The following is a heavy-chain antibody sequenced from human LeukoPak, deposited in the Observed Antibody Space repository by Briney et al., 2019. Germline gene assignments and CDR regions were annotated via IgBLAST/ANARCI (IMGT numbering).Heavy chain of an antibody. CDR2: IIPILGIA. D-gene: IGHD1-26*01. CDR3: ARDREAHSGSYFDY. Sequence: ASVKVSCKASGGTFSSYAISWVRQAPGQGLEWMGRIIPILGIANYAQKFQGRVTITADKSTSTAYMELSSLRSEDTAVYYCARDREAHSGSYFDYWGQGTLVTVSS. J-gene: IGHJ4*02. V-gene: IGHV1-69*04. CDR1: GGTFSSYA.